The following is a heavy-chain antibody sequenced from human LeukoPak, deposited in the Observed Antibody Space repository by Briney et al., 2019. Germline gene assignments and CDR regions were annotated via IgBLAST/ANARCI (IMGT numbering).Heavy chain of an antibody. Sequence: ASVKVSCKASGYTFTGYYMHWVRQAPGQGLEWMGWINPNSGGTNYAQKFQGRVTMTRDTSLSTAYMELSRLRSDDTAVYYCARAGYSGYPPQDDAFDIWGQGTMVTASS. CDR3: ARAGYSGYPPQDDAFDI. D-gene: IGHD5-12*01. CDR2: INPNSGGT. V-gene: IGHV1-2*02. J-gene: IGHJ3*02. CDR1: GYTFTGYY.